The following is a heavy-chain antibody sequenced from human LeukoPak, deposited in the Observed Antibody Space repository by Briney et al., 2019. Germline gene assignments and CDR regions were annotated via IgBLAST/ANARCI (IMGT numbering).Heavy chain of an antibody. CDR2: IKQDGSEK. V-gene: IGHV3-7*05. CDR1: GFTISSFW. D-gene: IGHD3-10*01. CDR3: AKGDYYGSGSQYYFDY. Sequence: PGGSLRLSCGASGFTISSFWMTWVRQAPGKGLEGVANIKQDGSEKYYVDSVKGRFTISRDNAKNLLYLQMNSLRAEDTAVYYCAKGDYYGSGSQYYFDYWGQGTLVTVSS. J-gene: IGHJ4*02.